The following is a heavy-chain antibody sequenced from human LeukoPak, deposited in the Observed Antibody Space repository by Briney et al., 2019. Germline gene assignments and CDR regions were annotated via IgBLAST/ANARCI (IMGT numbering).Heavy chain of an antibody. CDR3: ARGALGYCSGGSCYGGEYFQH. CDR2: IYYSGST. V-gene: IGHV4-39*01. D-gene: IGHD2-15*01. Sequence: PSETLSLTCTVSGGSISSSSYYWGWIRQPPGKGLEWIGSIYYSGSTYYNPSLKSRVTISVDTSKNQFSLKLSSVTAADTAVYYCARGALGYCSGGSCYGGEYFQHWGQGTLVTVSS. J-gene: IGHJ1*01. CDR1: GGSISSSSYY.